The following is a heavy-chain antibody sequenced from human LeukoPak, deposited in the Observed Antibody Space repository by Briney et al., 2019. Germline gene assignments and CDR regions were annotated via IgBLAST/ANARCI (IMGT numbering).Heavy chain of an antibody. V-gene: IGHV3-48*04. D-gene: IGHD3-10*01. CDR3: AELGITMVAGV. CDR2: LSSSGRTI. J-gene: IGHJ6*04. Sequence: GGSLRLSCTASGFTFSTYSGNWVRQAPREGLEWVSYLSSSGRTIHSADSVKGRFTITRDNAKYSLYLQMYSLRAEDTAVYYCAELGITMVAGVWGKGTTVTISS. CDR1: GFTFSTYS.